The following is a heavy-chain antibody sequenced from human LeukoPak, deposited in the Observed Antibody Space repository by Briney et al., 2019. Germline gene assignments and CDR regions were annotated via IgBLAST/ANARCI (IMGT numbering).Heavy chain of an antibody. V-gene: IGHV3-7*04. CDR1: GFTFSNYW. J-gene: IGHJ4*02. CDR2: INQDGSEK. CDR3: ARDIYGGHDY. D-gene: IGHD2-21*01. Sequence: GGSLRLSCAASGFTFSNYWMSWVRQAPGKGLEWVANINQDGSEKSYVDSVEGRFTISRDNAKKSLYLHVNSLRAEDAAVYYCARDIYGGHDYWGQGTLLTVSS.